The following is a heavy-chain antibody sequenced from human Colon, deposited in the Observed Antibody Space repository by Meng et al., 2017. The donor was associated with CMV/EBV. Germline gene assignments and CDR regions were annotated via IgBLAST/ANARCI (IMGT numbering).Heavy chain of an antibody. D-gene: IGHD5-18*01. CDR2: ISWNSGDI. J-gene: IGHJ4*02. Sequence: SLKISCAASGFTFSSYGMHWVRQGPGKGLEWVAGISWNSGDIGYADSVKGRFTISRDNTNNYVYLQMNSLRAEDSALYFCAKDLRGFTYGRPFENWGQGTQVTVSS. CDR1: GFTFSSYG. CDR3: AKDLRGFTYGRPFEN. V-gene: IGHV3-9*01.